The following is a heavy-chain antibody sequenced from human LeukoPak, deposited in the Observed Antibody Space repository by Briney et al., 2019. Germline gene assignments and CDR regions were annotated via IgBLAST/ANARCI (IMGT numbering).Heavy chain of an antibody. V-gene: IGHV1-46*01. CDR1: GYTFTSYY. Sequence: GASVKVSYKASGYTFTSYYMHWVRQAPGQGLEWMGIINPSGGSTSYAQKFQGRVTMTRDTSTSTVYMELSSLRSEDTAVYYCARGGAYYYGSGRLDYWGQGTLVTVSS. D-gene: IGHD3-10*01. CDR2: INPSGGST. J-gene: IGHJ4*02. CDR3: ARGGAYYYGSGRLDY.